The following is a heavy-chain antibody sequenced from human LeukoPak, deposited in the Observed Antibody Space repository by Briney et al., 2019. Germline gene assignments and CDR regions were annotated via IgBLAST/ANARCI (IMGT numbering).Heavy chain of an antibody. J-gene: IGHJ4*02. Sequence: SHTLSLTCAISGDSVSSKSATWNWLRQSPSGGLEWLGKTYYRSRWYNDSALSVKSRITINPDTSKNQFSLHLNSVTPEDTAVYYCARDPRISSGWQFDYWGQGTLVTVSS. V-gene: IGHV6-1*01. D-gene: IGHD6-19*01. CDR2: TYYRSRWYN. CDR1: GDSVSSKSAT. CDR3: ARDPRISSGWQFDY.